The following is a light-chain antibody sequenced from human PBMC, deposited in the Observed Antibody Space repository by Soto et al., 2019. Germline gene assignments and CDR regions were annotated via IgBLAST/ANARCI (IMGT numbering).Light chain of an antibody. Sequence: QSVLAQAPSASETPGQRVIISCSGSSSNIGLNPVNWYQQLPGMAPKLLISYNNERPSGVPDRFSGSKSGTSASLAISGLQSEDEADYYCSTWDGSLNAVVFGGGTKLTVL. CDR2: YNN. J-gene: IGLJ2*01. CDR3: STWDGSLNAVV. V-gene: IGLV1-44*01. CDR1: SSNIGLNP.